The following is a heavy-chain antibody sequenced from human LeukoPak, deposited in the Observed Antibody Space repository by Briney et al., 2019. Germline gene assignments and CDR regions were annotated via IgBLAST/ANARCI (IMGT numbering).Heavy chain of an antibody. V-gene: IGHV1-2*02. J-gene: IGHJ4*02. Sequence: ASVKVSCKASGDTVTGSFIHWVRQAPGQGLEWTGWISINSGGTKYAQNFQGRVTMTRDTSITTAYMELSRLTSDDTAVYYCARADPIDYWGPGTLVTVSS. CDR3: ARADPIDY. CDR2: ISINSGGT. CDR1: GDTVTGSF.